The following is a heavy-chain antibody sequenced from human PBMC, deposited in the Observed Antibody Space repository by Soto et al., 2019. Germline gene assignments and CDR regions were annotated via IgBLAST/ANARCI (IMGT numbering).Heavy chain of an antibody. Sequence: PSETLSLTCTVSGGSISSDYWSWIRQPPGKGLEWIAYIDNSGSSDYNPSLKSRVTISVDTSKNQFSLKVNSVTAADTAVYYCARDRVGISSHWFGPWGQGTLVTVSS. J-gene: IGHJ5*02. CDR1: GGSISSDY. CDR3: ARDRVGISSHWFGP. V-gene: IGHV4-59*01. D-gene: IGHD1-26*01. CDR2: IDNSGSS.